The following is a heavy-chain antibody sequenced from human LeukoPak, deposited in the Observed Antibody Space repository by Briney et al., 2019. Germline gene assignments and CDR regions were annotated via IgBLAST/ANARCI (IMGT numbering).Heavy chain of an antibody. CDR2: MNPNSANT. Sequence: ASVKVSCKASGYTFTSYDINWVRQATGQGLEWMGWMNPNSANTGYAQKFQGRVTMTRNISISTAYMELTSLRSEDTAVYYCASRAKKALTGYYKGMDVWGQGTTVTVSS. CDR1: GYTFTSYD. V-gene: IGHV1-8*01. J-gene: IGHJ6*02. CDR3: ASRAKKALTGYYKGMDV. D-gene: IGHD3-9*01.